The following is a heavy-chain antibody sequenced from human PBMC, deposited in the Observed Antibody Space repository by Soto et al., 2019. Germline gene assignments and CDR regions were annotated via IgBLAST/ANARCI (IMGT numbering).Heavy chain of an antibody. Sequence: QVQLVESGGGVVQPGRSLRLACAASGFTFSSYGMHCVRQAPGKGLEWVAVISYDGSNKYYADSVKGRFRISRDNSKTTLYMEMNSRIAEDTAVYYCAKGAGYYYDSSGYFPLLSYYYGMDVWGQGTTVTVSS. CDR1: GFTFSSYG. D-gene: IGHD3-22*01. J-gene: IGHJ6*02. CDR3: AKGAGYYYDSSGYFPLLSYYYGMDV. CDR2: ISYDGSNK. V-gene: IGHV3-30*18.